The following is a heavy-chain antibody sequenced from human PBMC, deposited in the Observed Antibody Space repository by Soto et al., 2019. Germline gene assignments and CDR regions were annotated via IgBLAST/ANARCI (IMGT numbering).Heavy chain of an antibody. CDR2: ISAYNGNT. D-gene: IGHD3-3*01. V-gene: IGHV1-18*01. Sequence: GASVKVSCKASGYTFTSYGISWVRQAPGQGLEWMGWISAYNGNTNYAQKLQGRVTMTTDTSTSTAYMELRSLRSDDTAVYYCARVVITIFGVVIGGGDYYYYMDVWGKGTTVTVSS. CDR3: ARVVITIFGVVIGGGDYYYYMDV. J-gene: IGHJ6*03. CDR1: GYTFTSYG.